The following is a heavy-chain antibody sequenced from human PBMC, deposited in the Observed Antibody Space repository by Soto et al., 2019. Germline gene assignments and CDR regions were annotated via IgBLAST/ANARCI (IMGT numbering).Heavy chain of an antibody. D-gene: IGHD3-9*01. CDR3: ARESHDILTGPPWVWYFDL. CDR1: GGSFSGYY. V-gene: IGHV4-34*01. J-gene: IGHJ2*01. CDR2: INDRGSF. Sequence: QVQLQQWGAGPLRPLETLSLTCGVSGGSFSGYYWAWIRQSPGKGLEWIGEINDRGSFNYNPSLKSRVSISVDTSKKNYSLNLRSVTAADTAVYYCARESHDILTGPPWVWYFDLWGRGTLVTVSS.